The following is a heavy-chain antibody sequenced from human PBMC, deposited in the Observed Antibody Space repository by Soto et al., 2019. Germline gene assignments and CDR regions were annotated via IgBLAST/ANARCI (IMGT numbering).Heavy chain of an antibody. Sequence: QVQLVQSGAEVKKPGASVKVSCKASGYTFTSYYMHWVRQAPGQGREWMGIINPSGGSTSYAKKFQGRVTMTRDTSTSTVYMELSSLSSEDTAVYYCARDLGGDYDRDYWGQGTLVTVSS. J-gene: IGHJ4*02. D-gene: IGHD4-17*01. CDR1: GYTFTSYY. CDR2: INPSGGST. CDR3: ARDLGGDYDRDY. V-gene: IGHV1-46*01.